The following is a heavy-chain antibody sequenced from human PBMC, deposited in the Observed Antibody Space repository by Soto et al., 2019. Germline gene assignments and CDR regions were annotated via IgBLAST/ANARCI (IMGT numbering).Heavy chain of an antibody. CDR1: GFSFDDYV. V-gene: IGHV3-9*01. D-gene: IGHD6-25*01. J-gene: IGHJ6*03. Sequence: PGGSLRLSCATSGFSFDDYVLHWVRQVPGKGLEWVSGISWNSDTTGYADSVKGRFTISRDNAKNSLYLQMSSLRAEDTALYYCARGLGFSFYYIEVWGKGTTVTVSS. CDR2: ISWNSDTT. CDR3: ARGLGFSFYYIEV.